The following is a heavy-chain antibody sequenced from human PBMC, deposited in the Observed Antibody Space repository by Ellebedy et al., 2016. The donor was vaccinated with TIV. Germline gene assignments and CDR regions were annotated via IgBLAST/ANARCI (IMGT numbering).Heavy chain of an antibody. D-gene: IGHD3-10*02. CDR3: TRDPMFDPRAIFDT. V-gene: IGHV3-74*01. CDR2: IKSDESVM. Sequence: GESLKISCAASGFSFRSYWMHWVRQAPGKGLVWVSRIKSDESVMEYADSVKGRFTISRDNAKSTLYLEMNSLRVEDTAVYYCTRDPMFDPRAIFDTWGQGTLVTASS. J-gene: IGHJ4*02. CDR1: GFSFRSYW.